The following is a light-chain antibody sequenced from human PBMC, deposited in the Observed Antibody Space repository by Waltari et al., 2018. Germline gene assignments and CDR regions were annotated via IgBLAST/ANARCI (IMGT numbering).Light chain of an antibody. V-gene: IGLV10-54*04. Sequence: QAGLTQPPSVSKGLRQTATLTSTGSNNNVGDQGATWLQQTQGRPPKLLSYRNNNRPAGLSERFSASRSVTTASLTIAELQPEDDADYYCSAWDSGLRVWVVGGGTKLTVL. CDR3: SAWDSGLRVWV. CDR2: RNN. J-gene: IGLJ3*02. CDR1: NNNVGDQG.